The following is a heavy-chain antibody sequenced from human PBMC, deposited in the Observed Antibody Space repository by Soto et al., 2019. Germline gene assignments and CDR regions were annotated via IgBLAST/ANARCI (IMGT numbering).Heavy chain of an antibody. CDR3: ARDFLSSGPHITGTTADYYYGMDV. CDR1: GFTFSSYG. D-gene: IGHD1-20*01. CDR2: IWYDGSNK. Sequence: QVQLVESGGGVVQPGRSLRLSCAASGFTFSSYGMHWVRQAPGKGLEWVAVIWYDGSNKYYADSVKGRFTISRDNSKNTLHLQMNSLRAEDTAVYYCARDFLSSGPHITGTTADYYYGMDVWGQGTTVTVSS. J-gene: IGHJ6*02. V-gene: IGHV3-33*01.